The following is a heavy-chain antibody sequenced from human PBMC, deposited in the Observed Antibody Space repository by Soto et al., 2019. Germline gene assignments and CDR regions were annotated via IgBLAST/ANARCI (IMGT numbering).Heavy chain of an antibody. D-gene: IGHD3-10*01. Sequence: QVQLQESGPGLEKPSETLSLTCTVSGGSISSYYWSWIRQPPGKGLEWIGYIYYSGSTNYNPSLKSRVTISVDTSKNQFSLKPSSVTAADTAVYYCASFSSGSYYSFDYWGQGTLVTVSS. V-gene: IGHV4-59*08. J-gene: IGHJ4*02. CDR3: ASFSSGSYYSFDY. CDR2: IYYSGST. CDR1: GGSISSYY.